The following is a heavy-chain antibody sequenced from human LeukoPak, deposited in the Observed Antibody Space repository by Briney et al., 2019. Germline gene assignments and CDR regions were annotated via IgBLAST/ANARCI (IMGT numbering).Heavy chain of an antibody. D-gene: IGHD3-10*01. J-gene: IGHJ4*02. CDR3: ARDNDGSGSYWFDY. CDR1: GFTFSSYE. CDR2: ISSSSSYT. Sequence: GGSLRLSCGASGFTFSSYEMNWVRQAPGKGLEWVSYISSSSSYTNYADSVKGRFTISRDNAKNSLYLQMNSLRAEDTAVYYCARDNDGSGSYWFDYWGQGTLVTVSS. V-gene: IGHV3-21*05.